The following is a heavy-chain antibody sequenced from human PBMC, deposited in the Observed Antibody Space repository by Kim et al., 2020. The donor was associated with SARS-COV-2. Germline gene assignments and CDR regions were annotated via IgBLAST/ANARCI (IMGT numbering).Heavy chain of an antibody. V-gene: IGHV4-34*01. CDR3: ARGRSELAD. CDR1: GGSFTSYS. Sequence: SETLSLTCAVFGGSFTSYSWSWIRQPPGKGLEWIGEINPSGSTNYIPSLKSRVTISLDTSKNQFSLKLTSVTAADTAVYYCARGRSELADWGQGTLVTVSA. CDR2: INPSGST. D-gene: IGHD1-26*01. J-gene: IGHJ1*01.